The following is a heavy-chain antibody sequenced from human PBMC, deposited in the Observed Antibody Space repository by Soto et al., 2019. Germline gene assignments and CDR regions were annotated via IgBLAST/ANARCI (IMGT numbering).Heavy chain of an antibody. CDR1: GGSFSGYY. CDR3: ARGRLKDCSGGSCYPPGFDY. D-gene: IGHD2-15*01. J-gene: IGHJ4*02. CDR2: INHSGST. V-gene: IGHV4-34*01. Sequence: QVQLQQWGAGLLKPSETLSLTCAVYGGSFSGYYWSWIRQPPGKGLEWIGEINHSGSTNYNPSLKSRVTISVDTSKNQFSLKLSSVTAADTAVYYCARGRLKDCSGGSCYPPGFDYWGQGTLVTVSS.